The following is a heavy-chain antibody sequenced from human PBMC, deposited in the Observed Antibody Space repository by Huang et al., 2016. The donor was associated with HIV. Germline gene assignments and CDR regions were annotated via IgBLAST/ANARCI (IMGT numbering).Heavy chain of an antibody. CDR3: ARDATKNPRGWFDP. D-gene: IGHD3-10*01. V-gene: IGHV4-34*02. J-gene: IGHJ5*02. CDR1: GGSLSGYY. CDR2: IKHLGSP. Sequence: QVHLQQWGAGLLKSAETLSLTCAVYGGSLSGYYWSWLRQTPGKGLEWIGEIKHLGSPNYNQSLKSRVSISMDGSKSQFSLKLRSISDADTAVYFCARDATKNPRGWFDPWGQGTLVTVSS.